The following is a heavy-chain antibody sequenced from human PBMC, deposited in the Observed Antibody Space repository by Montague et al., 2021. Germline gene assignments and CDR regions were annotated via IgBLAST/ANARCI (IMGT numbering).Heavy chain of an antibody. CDR3: ARDSPVVEPWVGEHKGAFDI. CDR1: GDSISSYEYD. J-gene: IGHJ3*02. V-gene: IGHV4-4*07. Sequence: SETLSPTRSVSGDSISSYEYDWTWIRQPAGRGLEWIGRVYKRGDTNTNPSLRSRLTLSVDTSKNHFSLTLTSVTAADTAVYFCARDSPVVEPWVGEHKGAFDIWGQGTMVTVSS. D-gene: IGHD3-10*01. CDR2: VYKRGDT.